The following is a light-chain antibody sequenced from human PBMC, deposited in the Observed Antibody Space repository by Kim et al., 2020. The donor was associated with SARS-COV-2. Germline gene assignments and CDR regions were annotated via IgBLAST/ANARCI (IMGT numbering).Light chain of an antibody. V-gene: IGKV1-5*01. CDR1: QSISSW. Sequence: GDRVTITCRASQSISSWLAWYQQKPGKAPKLLIYDASSLESGVPSRFSGSGSGTEFTLTISSLQPDDFATYYCQQYNSYRTFGPGTKV. CDR3: QQYNSYRT. CDR2: DAS. J-gene: IGKJ1*01.